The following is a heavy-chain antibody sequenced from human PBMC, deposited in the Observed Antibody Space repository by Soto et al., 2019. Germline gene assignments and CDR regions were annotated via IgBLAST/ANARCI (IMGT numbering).Heavy chain of an antibody. CDR1: GYAFTDYH. D-gene: IGHD6-13*01. V-gene: IGHV1-2*02. Sequence: ASVKVSCKTSGYAFTDYHLHWVRQAPGQGLEWMGWINPNTGGTQYAEKFRGRVTMTRDTSLSTAYMEVSRLRSDDTAIYYCARENSGNWFPLLSNYWGLGTLVTVSS. J-gene: IGHJ4*02. CDR2: INPNTGGT. CDR3: ARENSGNWFPLLSNY.